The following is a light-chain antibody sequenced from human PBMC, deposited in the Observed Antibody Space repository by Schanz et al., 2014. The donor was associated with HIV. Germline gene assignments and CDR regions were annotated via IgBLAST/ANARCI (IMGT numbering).Light chain of an antibody. V-gene: IGLV2-8*01. Sequence: QSALTQPPSASGSPGQSVTISCTGTSSDVGGYNSVSWYQQHPGKAPKLMIYEVNKRPSGVPDRFSGSKSGNTASLTVSGLQGEDEADYYCCSYAGSNTLVVFGGGTKVTVL. J-gene: IGLJ2*01. CDR3: CSYAGSNTLVV. CDR2: EVN. CDR1: SSDVGGYNS.